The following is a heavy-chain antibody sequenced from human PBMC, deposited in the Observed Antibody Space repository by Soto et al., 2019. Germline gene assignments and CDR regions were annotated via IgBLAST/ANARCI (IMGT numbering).Heavy chain of an antibody. J-gene: IGHJ3*02. V-gene: IGHV3-15*07. CDR2: IKSKTDGGTT. Sequence: EVQLVESGGGLVKPGGSLRLSCAASGFTFSNAWMNWVRQAPGKGLEWVGRIKSKTDGGTTDYAAPVKGRFTISRDDSKNTLYLQMNSLKTEDTAVNYCTTDWVQYYDSSGYYAFDIWGQGTMVTVSS. CDR1: GFTFSNAW. D-gene: IGHD3-22*01. CDR3: TTDWVQYYDSSGYYAFDI.